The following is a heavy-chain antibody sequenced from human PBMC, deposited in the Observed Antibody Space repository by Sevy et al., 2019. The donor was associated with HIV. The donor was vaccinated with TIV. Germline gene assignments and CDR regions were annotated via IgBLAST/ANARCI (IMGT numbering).Heavy chain of an antibody. CDR2: ISGSGGST. CDR1: GFTFSSYA. V-gene: IGHV3-23*01. J-gene: IGHJ4*02. Sequence: GGSLRLSCAASGFTFSSYAMSWVRQAPGKGLEWVSAISGSGGSTYYADSVKGRFTISRDNSKKTLYLQMNSLRAEDMALYYCANDHLQGPYDYWGQGTLVTVSS. CDR3: ANDHLQGPYDY.